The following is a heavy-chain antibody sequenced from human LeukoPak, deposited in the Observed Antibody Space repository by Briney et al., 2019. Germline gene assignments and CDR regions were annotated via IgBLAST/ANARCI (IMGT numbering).Heavy chain of an antibody. CDR3: ASTSPNRIVGATGWFDP. Sequence: SETLSLTCTVSGGSISSYYWSWIRKPPGKGLEWIGYIYYSGSTNYNPSLKSRVTISVDTSKNQFSLKLSSVTAADTAVYYCASTSPNRIVGATGWFDPWGQGTVVTVSS. D-gene: IGHD1-26*01. J-gene: IGHJ5*02. CDR1: GGSISSYY. CDR2: IYYSGST. V-gene: IGHV4-59*01.